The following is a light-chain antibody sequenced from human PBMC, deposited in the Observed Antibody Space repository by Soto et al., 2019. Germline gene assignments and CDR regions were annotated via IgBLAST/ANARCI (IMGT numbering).Light chain of an antibody. V-gene: IGLV2-23*02. CDR3: CSYAGSSPLLI. CDR2: EVS. CDR1: SSDVGSYNF. Sequence: QSVLTQPASVSGSPGQSITISCTGTSSDVGSYNFVSWYQQHPGKAPKLMIYEVSKRPSGVSNRFSGSKSGNTASLTISGLQAEDEADYYCCSYAGSSPLLIFGTGTKVTVL. J-gene: IGLJ1*01.